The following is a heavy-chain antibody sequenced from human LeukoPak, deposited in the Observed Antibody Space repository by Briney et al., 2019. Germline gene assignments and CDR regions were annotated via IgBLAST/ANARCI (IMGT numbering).Heavy chain of an antibody. CDR3: ARVGDFWSGYYTGASNYFDY. Sequence: SETLSLSCTVSGRSISSSSYYWGWIRQPPGKGLEWIGSIYYSGSTYYKPSLKSRVTISVDTSKNQFSLKLSSVTAADTAVYYSARVGDFWSGYYTGASNYFDYWVQGTLVTVSS. J-gene: IGHJ4*02. CDR2: IYYSGST. CDR1: GRSISSSSYY. D-gene: IGHD3-3*01. V-gene: IGHV4-39*07.